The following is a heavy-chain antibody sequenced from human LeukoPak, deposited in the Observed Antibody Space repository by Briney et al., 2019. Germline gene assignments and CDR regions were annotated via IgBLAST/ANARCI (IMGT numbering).Heavy chain of an antibody. CDR3: ARGGTMYYGSGNFDY. CDR2: ISGSGSST. Sequence: GGSLRLSCAASGFTVSSNYMSWVRQAPGKGLEWVSAISGSGSSTYYADSVKGRFTISRDNSKNTLYLQMNSLGAEDTAVYYCARGGTMYYGSGNFDYWGQGTLVTVSS. D-gene: IGHD3-10*01. CDR1: GFTVSSNY. J-gene: IGHJ4*02. V-gene: IGHV3-23*01.